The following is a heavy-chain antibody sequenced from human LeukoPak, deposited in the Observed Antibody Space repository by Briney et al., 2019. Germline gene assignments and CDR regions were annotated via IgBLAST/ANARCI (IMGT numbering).Heavy chain of an antibody. CDR2: INWNGGNT. V-gene: IGHV3-20*04. J-gene: IGHJ6*03. D-gene: IGHD2-21*02. CDR3: ARGEETLTSVGYYYYYMDV. CDR1: GFTFSNAW. Sequence: GGSLRLSCAASGFTFSNAWMTWVRQAPGKGLEWVSGINWNGGNTGYADSVKGRFTISRDNVKNSLYLQMNSLRAEDTAVYYCARGEETLTSVGYYYYYMDVWGKGTTVTVSS.